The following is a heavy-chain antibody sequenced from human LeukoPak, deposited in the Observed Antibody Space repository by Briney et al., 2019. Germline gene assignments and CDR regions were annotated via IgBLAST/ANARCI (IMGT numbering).Heavy chain of an antibody. Sequence: GGSLRLSCAASGFXFSSYSMKWVRQAPGKGLEWVSSISSSSSYRYYADSVKGRFTISRDNAKNSLYLQMNSLRAEDTAVYYCARTLIYYGSGSSSAFDIWGQGTMVTVSS. CDR2: ISSSSSYR. CDR3: ARTLIYYGSGSSSAFDI. V-gene: IGHV3-21*01. D-gene: IGHD3-10*01. CDR1: GFXFSSYS. J-gene: IGHJ3*02.